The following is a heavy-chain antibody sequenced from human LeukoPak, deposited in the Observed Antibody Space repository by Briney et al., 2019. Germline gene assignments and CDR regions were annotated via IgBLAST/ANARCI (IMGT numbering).Heavy chain of an antibody. Sequence: PGGSLRLSCAASGFTFSSYAMHWVRQAPGKGLEWVAVISYDGSNKYYADSVKGRFTISRDNSKNTLYLQMNSLRAEDTAVYYCARASSGSYLGGYWGQGTLVTVSP. J-gene: IGHJ4*02. CDR2: ISYDGSNK. D-gene: IGHD1-26*01. V-gene: IGHV3-30-3*01. CDR1: GFTFSSYA. CDR3: ARASSGSYLGGY.